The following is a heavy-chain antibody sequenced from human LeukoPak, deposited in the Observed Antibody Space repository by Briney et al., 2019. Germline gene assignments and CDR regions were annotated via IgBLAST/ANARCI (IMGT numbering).Heavy chain of an antibody. V-gene: IGHV5-51*01. CDR1: GYRFSSDW. J-gene: IGHJ5*02. D-gene: IGHD2-21*02. CDR3: ALLPYCGGYCFPNWFDP. Sequence: GESLKISCKASGYRFSSDWIGWVRQIPGKGLEWMGVIYPGDSDTRYSPSFQGQVAISADKSINTAYLQLRSLKASDTALYYCALLPYCGGYCFPNWFDPWGQGTLVTVSS. CDR2: IYPGDSDT.